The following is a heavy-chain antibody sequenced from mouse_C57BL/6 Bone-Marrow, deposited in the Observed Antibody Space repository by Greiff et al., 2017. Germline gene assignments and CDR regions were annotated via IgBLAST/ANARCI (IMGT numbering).Heavy chain of an antibody. CDR2: INPYNGGT. D-gene: IGHD1-1*01. V-gene: IGHV1-19*01. Sequence: EVKLQQSGPVLVQPGASVKMSCKASGYTFTDYYMNLVKHSHGTSLEWIGVINPYNGGTSYNQKFKGKATLTIDKSSSTACMELNSLESEDSAVYYCARGYGSSNAMDYWGQGTSVTVSS. CDR1: GYTFTDYY. J-gene: IGHJ4*01. CDR3: ARGYGSSNAMDY.